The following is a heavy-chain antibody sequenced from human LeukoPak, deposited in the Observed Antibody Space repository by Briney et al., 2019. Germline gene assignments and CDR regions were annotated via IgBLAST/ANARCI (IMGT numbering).Heavy chain of an antibody. D-gene: IGHD6-19*01. CDR3: ARNRGWYATDV. V-gene: IGHV4-61*01. CDR1: GGSVRSDISH. J-gene: IGHJ6*02. CDR2: VHYSGSA. Sequence: SETLSLTCSVSGGSVRSDISHWRWIRQPPGKGLEWIGYVHYSGSANYNPSLESRVTMSLDKPKNQFSLELTSVTAADTAVYYCARNRGWYATDVWGQGAAVTVSS.